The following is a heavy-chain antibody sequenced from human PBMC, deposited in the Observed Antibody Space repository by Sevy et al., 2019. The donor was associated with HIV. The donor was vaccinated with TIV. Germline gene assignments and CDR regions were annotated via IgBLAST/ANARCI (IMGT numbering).Heavy chain of an antibody. J-gene: IGHJ4*02. CDR2: ISSSSSYI. V-gene: IGHV3-21*01. Sequence: GGSLRLSCAASGFTFSSYSMNWVRQAPGKGLEWVSSISSSSSYIYYADSVKGRFTISRDNAKNSLYLQMNSLRAEDTAVYYCARDLIWFGSLDYWGQGTLVTVSS. CDR3: ARDLIWFGSLDY. D-gene: IGHD3-10*01. CDR1: GFTFSSYS.